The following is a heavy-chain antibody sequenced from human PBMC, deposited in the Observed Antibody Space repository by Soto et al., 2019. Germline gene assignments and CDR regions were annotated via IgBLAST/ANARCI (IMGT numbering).Heavy chain of an antibody. CDR1: GFTVSSNY. V-gene: IGHV3-53*04. D-gene: IGHD5-12*01. CDR3: AATRLGY. CDR2: IFSGGST. Sequence: EVQLVESGGGLVQPGGSLRLSCAASGFTVSSNYMSWVRQAPGKGLEWVSVIFSGGSTYYADSVKGRFTISRHNSTNTLYLQMNSLRAEDTAVYYCAATRLGYWGQGTLVTVSS. J-gene: IGHJ4*02.